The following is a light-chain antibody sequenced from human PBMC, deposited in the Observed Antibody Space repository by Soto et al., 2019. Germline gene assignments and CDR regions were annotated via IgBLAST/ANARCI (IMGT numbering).Light chain of an antibody. J-gene: IGLJ1*01. Sequence: QSALTQPRSVSGSPGQSVTISCTGTSSDIGAYKSVSWYQQYPGKAPKYLIYDVTKRPSGVPDRFSGSKSGNTASLTISGLQAEDEADYYCCSYVGTYTYVFGTGPKVTVL. CDR2: DVT. CDR3: CSYVGTYTYV. V-gene: IGLV2-11*01. CDR1: SSDIGAYKS.